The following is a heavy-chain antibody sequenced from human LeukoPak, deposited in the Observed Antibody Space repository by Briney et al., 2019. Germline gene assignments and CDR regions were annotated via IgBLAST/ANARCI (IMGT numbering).Heavy chain of an antibody. V-gene: IGHV5-51*01. D-gene: IGHD1-26*01. Sequence: GESLKISCKGSAYIFTTYWIGWVRQMPGKGLEWMGIIYPGDSDTRYSPSFQGQVTISADKSISTAYLQWSSLKASDTAMYYCARRRDLYSGSYYPFDYWGQGTLVTVSS. CDR3: ARRRDLYSGSYYPFDY. CDR2: IYPGDSDT. CDR1: AYIFTTYW. J-gene: IGHJ4*02.